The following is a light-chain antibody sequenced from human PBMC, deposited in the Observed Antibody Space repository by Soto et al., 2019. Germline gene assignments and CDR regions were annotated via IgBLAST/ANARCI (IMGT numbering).Light chain of an antibody. Sequence: DIQMTQSPATLSASVGDSVTITCRASQSISHWLAWYQQKPGKAPKFLIYDASSLESGVPSRFSGSGSGTEFTLTISSLQHDDFEPYYCQQYDSVFGTLRPGTKVDLK. J-gene: IGKJ1*01. CDR2: DAS. V-gene: IGKV1-5*01. CDR1: QSISHW. CDR3: QQYDSVFGT.